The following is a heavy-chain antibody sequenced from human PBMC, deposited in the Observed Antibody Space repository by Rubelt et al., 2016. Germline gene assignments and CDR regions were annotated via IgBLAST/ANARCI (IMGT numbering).Heavy chain of an antibody. J-gene: IGHJ5*02. D-gene: IGHD3-3*01. CDR3: ASADYDFWSGSDRNWFDP. V-gene: IGHV4-34*01. CDR2: INHSGST. CDR1: GGSFSGYY. Sequence: QVQLQQWGAGLLKPSETLSLTCAVYGGSFSGYYWSWIRQPPGKGLEWIGEINHSGSTNYNPSLKIRVTISVDTSRNQFSLKLSSVTAADTAVYYCASADYDFWSGSDRNWFDPWGQGTLVTVSS.